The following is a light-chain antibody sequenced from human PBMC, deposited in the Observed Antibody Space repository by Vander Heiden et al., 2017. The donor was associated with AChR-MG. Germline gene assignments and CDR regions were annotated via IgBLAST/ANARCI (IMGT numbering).Light chain of an antibody. CDR2: EVS. CDR1: GTDVGKYNF. Sequence: QSALTQAASVSGSPGQSITISCTGTGTDVGKYNFVSWYQHHPGTAPKRSISEVSERPSGISDRFAGSKSGNTASLTISGLQAEDEADDDCCSYAGGSMWGCGGGTKLTVL. CDR3: CSYAGGSMWG. V-gene: IGLV2-23*02. J-gene: IGLJ3*02.